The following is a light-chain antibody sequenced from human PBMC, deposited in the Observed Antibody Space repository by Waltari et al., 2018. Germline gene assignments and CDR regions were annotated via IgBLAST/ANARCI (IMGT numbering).Light chain of an antibody. CDR3: HQGYGFPST. CDR2: RAS. J-gene: IGKJ3*01. Sequence: DIQMTQSPSSLSEYVRDTVTITCQASQGIGKDLNWYQQKPGRAPKLLIYRASSLQSGIPSRFSGSGSGTDFTLTITSLQPEDFATYYCHQGYGFPSTFGPGTKLDI. CDR1: QGIGKD. V-gene: IGKV1-16*01.